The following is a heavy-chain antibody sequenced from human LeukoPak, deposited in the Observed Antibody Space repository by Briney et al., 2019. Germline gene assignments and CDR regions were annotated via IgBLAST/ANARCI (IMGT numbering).Heavy chain of an antibody. CDR3: ARRGSGRNWFDP. Sequence: SETLSLTCTVSGGSISVSSSYWGWIRQPPGKGLDWIASINYSGRTFYNPSLKSRVSISVDTSKNQFSLNLSSMTAADTAVYYCARRGSGRNWFDPWGQGTLVTVSS. J-gene: IGHJ5*02. V-gene: IGHV4-39*01. CDR2: INYSGRT. D-gene: IGHD1-1*01. CDR1: GGSISVSSSY.